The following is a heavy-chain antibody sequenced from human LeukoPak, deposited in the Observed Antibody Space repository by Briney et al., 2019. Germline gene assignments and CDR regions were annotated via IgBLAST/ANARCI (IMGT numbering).Heavy chain of an antibody. CDR2: IYYSGST. CDR3: ARLSFADYYFDC. CDR1: GGSISSSSYY. D-gene: IGHD2-21*01. J-gene: IGHJ4*02. V-gene: IGHV4-39*01. Sequence: SETLSLTCTVSGGSISSSSYYWGWIRQPPGKGLEWIGTIYYSGSTYNNPSLKSRATISVDTSKNQFSLRLSSVTAADTAVYYCARLSFADYYFDCWGQGTLVTVSS.